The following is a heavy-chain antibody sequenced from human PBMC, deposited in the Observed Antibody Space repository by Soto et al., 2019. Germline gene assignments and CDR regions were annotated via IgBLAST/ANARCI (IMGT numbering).Heavy chain of an antibody. CDR2: IYHSGST. D-gene: IGHD5-18*01. CDR3: AGARYNFGYFLS. V-gene: IGHV4-38-2*01. J-gene: IGHJ4*02. Sequence: SETLCLTCAVSGYSISNYCYYGGIRHPPGRGLGGIGNIYHSGSTYYNPSLKSRLTISIDTSKNPFYLHLHSVTAADTAVYYLAGARYNFGYFLSWGQGPRVTVS. CDR1: GYSISNYCY.